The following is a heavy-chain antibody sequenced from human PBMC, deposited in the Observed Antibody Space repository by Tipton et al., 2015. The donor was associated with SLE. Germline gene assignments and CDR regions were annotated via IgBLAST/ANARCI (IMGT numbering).Heavy chain of an antibody. CDR1: GGSISSYY. V-gene: IGHV4-59*08. CDR3: ARHDSRYYDFWSGYVFDY. D-gene: IGHD3-3*01. Sequence: TLSLTCTVSGGSISSYYWSWIRQPPGKGLEWIGYIYYSGSTYYNPSLKSRVTISVDTSKNQFSLKLSSVTAADTAVYYCARHDSRYYDFWSGYVFDYWGQGTLVTVSS. J-gene: IGHJ4*02. CDR2: IYYSGST.